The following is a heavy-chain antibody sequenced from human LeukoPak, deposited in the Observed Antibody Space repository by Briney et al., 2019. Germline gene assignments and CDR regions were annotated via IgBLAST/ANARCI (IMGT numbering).Heavy chain of an antibody. V-gene: IGHV4-31*03. J-gene: IGHJ4*02. Sequence: SETLSLTCTVSGGSISSGGYYWSWIRQHPGKGLEWLGYIYYSGSTYYNPSLKSRVTISVDTSKNQFSLKLSSVTAADTAVYYCARALYYYDSSGIIDYWGQGTLVTVSS. CDR3: ARALYYYDSSGIIDY. CDR2: IYYSGST. D-gene: IGHD3-22*01. CDR1: GGSISSGGYY.